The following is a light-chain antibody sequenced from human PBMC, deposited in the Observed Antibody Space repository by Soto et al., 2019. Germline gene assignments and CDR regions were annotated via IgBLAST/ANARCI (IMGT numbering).Light chain of an antibody. CDR3: QQRSNWPPRVT. CDR1: QGISNY. V-gene: IGKV1-27*01. J-gene: IGKJ5*01. Sequence: DIQMTQSPSSLSASVGDRVTITCRASQGISNYLAWYQQKPGKVPRLLIYAASTLASGVPSRFSGSGSGTDFTLTISSLEPEDFAVYYCQQRSNWPPRVTFGQGTRLEIK. CDR2: AAS.